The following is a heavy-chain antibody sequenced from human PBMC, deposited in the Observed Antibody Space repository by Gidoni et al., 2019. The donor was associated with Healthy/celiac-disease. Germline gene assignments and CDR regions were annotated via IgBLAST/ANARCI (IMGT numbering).Heavy chain of an antibody. J-gene: IGHJ6*02. D-gene: IGHD3-9*01. V-gene: IGHV4-61*02. CDR2: IYTSGST. CDR3: ARDPHYDILTGYRVNYYYYYGMDV. Sequence: QVQLQESGPGLVKPSQTLSLTCTVSGGSISSGSYYWSWIRQPAGKGLEWIGRIYTSGSTNYNPSLKSRVTISVDTSKNQFSLKLSSVTAADTAVYYCARDPHYDILTGYRVNYYYYYGMDVWGQGTTVTVSS. CDR1: GGSISSGSYY.